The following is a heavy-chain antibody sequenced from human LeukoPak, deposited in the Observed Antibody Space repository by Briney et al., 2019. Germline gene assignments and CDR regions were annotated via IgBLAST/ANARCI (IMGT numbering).Heavy chain of an antibody. V-gene: IGHV3-23*01. D-gene: IGHD1-26*01. Sequence: GGSLRLPCAASGFTFSSYAVSWVRQAPGKGLEWVSALSGGGISTYYADSVKGRFTISRDNSRNTLSLQMNSLRAEDTAVYYCAKGGSYRPPDYWGQGTLVTVSS. J-gene: IGHJ4*02. CDR1: GFTFSSYA. CDR2: LSGGGIST. CDR3: AKGGSYRPPDY.